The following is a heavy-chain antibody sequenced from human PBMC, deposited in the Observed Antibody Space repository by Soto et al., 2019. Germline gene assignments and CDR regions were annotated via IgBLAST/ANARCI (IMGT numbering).Heavy chain of an antibody. V-gene: IGHV5-51*01. CDR3: VRSGTSSGRFSDY. CDR1: GYTFTSYW. D-gene: IGHD2-15*01. CDR2: IYPSDSDI. Sequence: PGESLKISCKGSGYTFTSYWIGWVRQMPGEGLEWMGVIYPSDSDIRYSPSFQGKVTISADKSITTAYLQWSSLKAADTAMYYCVRSGTSSGRFSDYWGQGTRVTVSS. J-gene: IGHJ4*02.